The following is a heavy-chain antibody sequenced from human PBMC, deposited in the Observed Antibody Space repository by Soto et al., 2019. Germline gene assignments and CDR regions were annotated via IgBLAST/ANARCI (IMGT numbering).Heavy chain of an antibody. CDR3: ARGETASDY. V-gene: IGHV3-7*01. CDR1: GFTFSSYW. J-gene: IGHJ4*02. Sequence: GGALRLSCTASGFTFSSYWMTWVRQAPGKGLEWVASIRQNENETYYVDSVKGRFTISRDNAKNSPFLQMNSLRAEDAAIYYCARGETASDYWGQGTLVTVS. CDR2: IRQNENET. D-gene: IGHD1-1*01.